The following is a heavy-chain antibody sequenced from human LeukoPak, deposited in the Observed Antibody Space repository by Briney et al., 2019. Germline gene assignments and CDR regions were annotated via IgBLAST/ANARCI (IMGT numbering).Heavy chain of an antibody. CDR3: AREEYSSGALDY. Sequence: GGSLRLSCAASGFTFSSYAMSWVRQAPGKGLEWVSVIYSGGSTYYADSVKGRFAISRDNSKNTLYLQMNSLRAEDTAVYYCAREEYSSGALDYWGQGTLVTVSS. CDR2: IYSGGST. J-gene: IGHJ4*02. V-gene: IGHV3-66*02. D-gene: IGHD6-19*01. CDR1: GFTFSSYA.